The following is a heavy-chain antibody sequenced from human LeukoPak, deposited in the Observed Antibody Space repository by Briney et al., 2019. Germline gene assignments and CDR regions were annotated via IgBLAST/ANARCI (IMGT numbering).Heavy chain of an antibody. CDR3: ARILRGDYYYMDV. D-gene: IGHD2/OR15-2a*01. V-gene: IGHV3-23*01. J-gene: IGHJ6*03. CDR1: GFTFSSYN. CDR2: ISGSGGST. Sequence: GGSLRLSCAASGFTFSSYNMNWVRQAPGKGLEWVSAISGSGGSTYYADSVKGRFTISRDNSKNTLYLQMNSLRAEDTAVYYCARILRGDYYYMDVWGKGTTVTVSS.